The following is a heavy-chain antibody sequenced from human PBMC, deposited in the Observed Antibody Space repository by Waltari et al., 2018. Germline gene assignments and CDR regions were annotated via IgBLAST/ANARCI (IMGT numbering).Heavy chain of an antibody. CDR1: GFTFSGSA. CDR3: SSSSGYGMDV. Sequence: EVQLVESGGGFVQPGGSLKLSCAASGFTFSGSAMPWVRQASGKGLEWVGRIRSKANNYATAYAASVKGRFTISRDDSENTAFLQMNSLKTEDTAVYYCSSSSGYGMDVCGQGTTVTVAS. J-gene: IGHJ6*02. D-gene: IGHD6-6*01. CDR2: IRSKANNYAT. V-gene: IGHV3-73*01.